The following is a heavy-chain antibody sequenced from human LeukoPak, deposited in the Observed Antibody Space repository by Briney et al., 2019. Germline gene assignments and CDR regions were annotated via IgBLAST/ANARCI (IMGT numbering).Heavy chain of an antibody. CDR1: GGSISSGDYY. CDR2: IYYSGST. J-gene: IGHJ4*02. D-gene: IGHD2-15*01. CDR3: ARDCSGGSCYSGVDTAMVFDY. Sequence: SQTLSLTCTVSGGSISSGDYYWSWIRQPPGKGLEWIGYIYYSGSTNYNPSLKSRVTISVDTSKNQFSLKLSSVTAADTAVYYCARDCSGGSCYSGVDTAMVFDYWGQGTLVTVSS. V-gene: IGHV4-61*08.